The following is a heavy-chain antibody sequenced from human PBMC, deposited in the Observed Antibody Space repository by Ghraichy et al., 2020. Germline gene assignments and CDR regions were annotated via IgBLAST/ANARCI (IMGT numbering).Heavy chain of an antibody. CDR3: AKGPDIVVVPGDGMDV. D-gene: IGHD2-2*01. CDR1: GFTFSSYA. J-gene: IGHJ6*02. V-gene: IGHV3-23*01. CDR2: ISGSGGST. Sequence: GGSLRLSCAASGFTFSSYAMSWVRQAPGKGLEWVSAISGSGGSTYYADSVKGRFTISRDNSKNTLYLQMNSLRAEDTAVYYCAKGPDIVVVPGDGMDVWGQGTTVTVSS.